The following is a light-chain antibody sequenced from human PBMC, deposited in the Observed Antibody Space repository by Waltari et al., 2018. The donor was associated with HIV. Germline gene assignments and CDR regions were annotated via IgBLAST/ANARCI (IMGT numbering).Light chain of an antibody. J-gene: IGLJ3*02. V-gene: IGLV1-40*01. Sequence: QSVLTQPPSVSGAPGQRVTISCTGTSSNIGAGYDVHWYQQLPGTAPKLLTYGKSNRPSGVTDRFYGSKSGTSATLASTGRRAEDEADYYCQSYDSSLGGSVFGGGTKLTVL. CDR1: SSNIGAGYD. CDR3: QSYDSSLGGSV. CDR2: GKS.